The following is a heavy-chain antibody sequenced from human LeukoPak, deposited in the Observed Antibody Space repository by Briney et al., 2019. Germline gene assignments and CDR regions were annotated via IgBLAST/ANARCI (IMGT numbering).Heavy chain of an antibody. Sequence: PSETLSLTCTVSGGSISSYYWSWIRQPPGKGLEWIGYIYYSGGTNYNPSLKSRVTISVDTSKNQFSLKLSSVTAADTAVYYCARQRASIAAAGTWFDPWGQGTLVTVSS. V-gene: IGHV4-59*01. D-gene: IGHD6-13*01. CDR1: GGSISSYY. CDR3: ARQRASIAAAGTWFDP. J-gene: IGHJ5*02. CDR2: IYYSGGT.